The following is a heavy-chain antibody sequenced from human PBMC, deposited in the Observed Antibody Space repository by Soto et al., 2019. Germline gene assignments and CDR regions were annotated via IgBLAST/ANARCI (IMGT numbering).Heavy chain of an antibody. J-gene: IGHJ4*02. V-gene: IGHV1-2*02. CDR3: ARSLSTIGGRPDS. Sequence: XSVKVSCNASGYPFTGYYMRWVRQAPGQGLEWMGWINPNSGDTKYAQKFQCRVTMTRDTSTRTAYMEVSRLTSDDTAVYYCARSLSTIGGRPDSWGQGTLVTVSS. CDR1: GYPFTGYY. D-gene: IGHD6-6*01. CDR2: INPNSGDT.